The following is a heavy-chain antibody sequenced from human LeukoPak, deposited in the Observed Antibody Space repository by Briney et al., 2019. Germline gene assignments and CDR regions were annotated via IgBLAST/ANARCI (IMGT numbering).Heavy chain of an antibody. D-gene: IGHD3-10*01. CDR1: GFTFDDYA. V-gene: IGHV3-21*01. Sequence: GGSLRLSCAASGFTFDDYAMHWVRQAPGKGLEWVSSISSSSSYIYYADSVKGRFTISRDNAKNSLYLQMNSLRAEDTAVYYCARDHYPGGRITMVRGVIIYYFDYWGQGTLVTVSS. CDR3: ARDHYPGGRITMVRGVIIYYFDY. CDR2: ISSSSSYI. J-gene: IGHJ4*02.